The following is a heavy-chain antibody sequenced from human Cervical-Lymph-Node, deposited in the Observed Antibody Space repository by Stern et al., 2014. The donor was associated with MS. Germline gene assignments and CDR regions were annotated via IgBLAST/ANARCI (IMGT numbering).Heavy chain of an antibody. Sequence: MQLVESGAELQKPGSSVQVSCTTSGGIFISSTITWVRQVPGQGLEWMGDISPGLDSVDCAQEFQGRFTLTADDSTNTVYMELTSLQSGDTAMYYCARDGFDSGSALAFWGQGTLVTVSS. V-gene: IGHV1-69*01. D-gene: IGHD6-19*01. CDR3: ARDGFDSGSALAF. CDR1: GGIFISST. J-gene: IGHJ4*02. CDR2: ISPGLDSV.